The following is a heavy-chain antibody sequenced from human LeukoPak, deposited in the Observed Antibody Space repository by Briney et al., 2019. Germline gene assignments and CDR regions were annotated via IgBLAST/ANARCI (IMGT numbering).Heavy chain of an antibody. D-gene: IGHD3-16*01. CDR3: TRDEGVKVITYRFDY. J-gene: IGHJ4*02. Sequence: GGSLRLSCAASGFTFSDYMMSWVRQAPGKGLEWLGYIKGDGSDKYYVDSVKGRFTISRDNIKNSLYLEMNSPRAEDTAVYYSTRDEGVKVITYRFDYWGQGTLVIVSS. CDR2: IKGDGSDK. V-gene: IGHV3-7*01. CDR1: GFTFSDYM.